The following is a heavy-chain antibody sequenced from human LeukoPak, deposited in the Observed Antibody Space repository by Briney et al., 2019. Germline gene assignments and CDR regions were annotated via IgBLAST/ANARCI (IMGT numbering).Heavy chain of an antibody. Sequence: PSETLSLTCTVSGGSISSGGYYWSWIRQHPGKGLEWIGYIYYSGSTYHNPSLKSRVTISVDTSKNQFSLKLSSVTAADTAVYYCARGSLRDGYHHDYWGQGTLVTVSS. CDR2: IYYSGST. V-gene: IGHV4-31*03. CDR1: GGSISSGGYY. D-gene: IGHD5-24*01. J-gene: IGHJ4*02. CDR3: ARGSLRDGYHHDY.